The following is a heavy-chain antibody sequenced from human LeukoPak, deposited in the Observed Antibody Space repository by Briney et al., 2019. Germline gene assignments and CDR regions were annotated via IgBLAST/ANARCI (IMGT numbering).Heavy chain of an antibody. CDR2: INHSGST. Sequence: SETLSLTCAVYGGSFSGYYWSWIRQPPGKGLEWIGEINHSGSTNYNPSLKSRVTISVDTSKNQFSLKLSSVTAADTAVYYCARGGYYDSSGYRYFDYWGQGALVTVSS. CDR3: ARGGYYDSSGYRYFDY. CDR1: GGSFSGYY. D-gene: IGHD3-22*01. J-gene: IGHJ4*02. V-gene: IGHV4-34*01.